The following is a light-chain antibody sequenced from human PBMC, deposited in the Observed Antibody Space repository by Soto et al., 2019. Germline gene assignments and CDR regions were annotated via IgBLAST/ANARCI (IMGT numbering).Light chain of an antibody. CDR3: QQYNNWPYT. V-gene: IGKV3-15*01. J-gene: IGKJ2*01. Sequence: EIVMTQSPATLSVSPGGSATLSCRASQHVSSNFAWYRQKPGQAPTLHIYRASTRATGIPARFSGSGSGTEFALTVSSLQSEDFAVYYWQQYNNWPYTFGQGTKLEIK. CDR1: QHVSSN. CDR2: RAS.